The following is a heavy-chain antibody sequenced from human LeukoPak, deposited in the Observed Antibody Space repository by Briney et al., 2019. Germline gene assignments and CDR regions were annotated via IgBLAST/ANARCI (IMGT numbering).Heavy chain of an antibody. Sequence: GSLRLSCVASGFSFSNSGVHWVRQAPAKGLEWVAITSYDGSSQFYADSVKGRFTISRDNAKNTLYLQMNSLRAEDTAVYYCAREDRAGMDVWGQGTTVTVSS. J-gene: IGHJ6*02. V-gene: IGHV3-30-3*01. CDR2: TSYDGSSQ. D-gene: IGHD2-15*01. CDR1: GFSFSNSG. CDR3: AREDRAGMDV.